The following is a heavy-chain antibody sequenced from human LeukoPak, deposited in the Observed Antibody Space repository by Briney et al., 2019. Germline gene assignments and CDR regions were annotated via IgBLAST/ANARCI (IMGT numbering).Heavy chain of an antibody. Sequence: ASVNVSCKASGYTFTHYYMHWVRQAPGQGLEWMGIINFSGGNTSLAQKFQDRVTITRDTSTSTVYMELSGLRSEDTAVYYCARDQEAFDYWGQGTLVTASS. CDR1: GYTFTHYY. V-gene: IGHV1-46*01. J-gene: IGHJ4*02. CDR2: INFSGGNT. CDR3: ARDQEAFDY.